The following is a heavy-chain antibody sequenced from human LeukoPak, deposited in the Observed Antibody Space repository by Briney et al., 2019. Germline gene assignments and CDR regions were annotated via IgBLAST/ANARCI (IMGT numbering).Heavy chain of an antibody. Sequence: SETLSLTCTVSGGSISNSNYYWGWIRQPPGKGLEWIGSISYSGSTYYNPSLKSRVTISVDTSKNQFSLKLSSVTAADTAVYYCARVPPPMVRGVTHDYWGQGTLVTVSS. J-gene: IGHJ4*02. CDR2: ISYSGST. CDR3: ARVPPPMVRGVTHDY. D-gene: IGHD3-10*01. V-gene: IGHV4-39*07. CDR1: GGSISNSNYY.